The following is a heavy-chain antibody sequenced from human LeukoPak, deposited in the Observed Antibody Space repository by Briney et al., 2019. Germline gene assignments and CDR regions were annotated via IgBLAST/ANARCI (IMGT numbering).Heavy chain of an antibody. CDR2: INPNSGGT. V-gene: IGHV1-2*02. J-gene: IGHJ4*02. Sequence: GASVKVSCKASGYTFTGYYMHWVRQAPGQGLEWMGWINPNSGGTNYAQKFQGRVTMTRDTSISTAYMELSRLRSDDTAVYYCARDRHYDILTGLEVWYYFDYWGQGTLVTVSS. D-gene: IGHD3-9*01. CDR1: GYTFTGYY. CDR3: ARDRHYDILTGLEVWYYFDY.